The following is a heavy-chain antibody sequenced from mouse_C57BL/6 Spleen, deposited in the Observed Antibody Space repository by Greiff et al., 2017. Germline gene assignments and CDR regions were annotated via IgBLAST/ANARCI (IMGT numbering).Heavy chain of an antibody. J-gene: IGHJ2*01. D-gene: IGHD6-1*01. CDR3: ARGNPFDY. Sequence: EVKLQQSGPELVKPGASVKISCKASGYTFTDYYMNWVKQSHGKSLEWIGDINPNNGGTSYNQKFKGKATLTVDEYSSTAYMELRSLTSEDSAVYYCARGNPFDYWGQGTTLTVSS. V-gene: IGHV1-26*01. CDR1: GYTFTDYY. CDR2: INPNNGGT.